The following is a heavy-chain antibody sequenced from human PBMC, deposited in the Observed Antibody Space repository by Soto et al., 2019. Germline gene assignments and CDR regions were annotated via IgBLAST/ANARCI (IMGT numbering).Heavy chain of an antibody. V-gene: IGHV3-23*01. D-gene: IGHD3-10*01. CDR1: GFTFSSYA. J-gene: IGHJ6*03. CDR3: AKVSKGLVRGVIRHYYYMDV. Sequence: GGSLRLSCAASGFTFSSYAMSWVRQAPGKGLEWVSAISGSGGSTYYADSVKGRFTISRDNSKNTLYLQMNSLRAEDTAVYYCAKVSKGLVRGVIRHYYYMDVWGKGTTVTVSS. CDR2: ISGSGGST.